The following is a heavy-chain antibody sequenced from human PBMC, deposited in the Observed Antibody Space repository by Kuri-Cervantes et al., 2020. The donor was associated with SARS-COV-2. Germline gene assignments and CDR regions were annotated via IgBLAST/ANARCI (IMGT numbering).Heavy chain of an antibody. CDR3: ARHGDSGWYNYYYYMDV. CDR1: GYSISSGYY. D-gene: IGHD6-19*01. V-gene: IGHV4-38-2*02. J-gene: IGHJ6*03. Sequence: SETLSLTCTVSGYSISSGYYWGWIRQPPGKGLEWIGSIYHSGSTYYNPSLKSRVTISVDTSKNQFSLKLSSVTAADPAVYYCARHGDSGWYNYYYYMDVWGKGTTVTVSS. CDR2: IYHSGST.